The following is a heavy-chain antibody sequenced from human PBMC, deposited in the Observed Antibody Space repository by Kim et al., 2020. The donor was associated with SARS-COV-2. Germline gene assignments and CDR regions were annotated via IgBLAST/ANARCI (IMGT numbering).Heavy chain of an antibody. V-gene: IGHV3-7*03. D-gene: IGHD3-16*01. CDR2: EK. CDR3: ARGGGVAIFDY. Sequence: EKYYVDYLTGRFTISRDNAINLVYLQMTNLRVEDTAMYYCARGGGVAIFDYWGQGSLVTVSS. J-gene: IGHJ4*02.